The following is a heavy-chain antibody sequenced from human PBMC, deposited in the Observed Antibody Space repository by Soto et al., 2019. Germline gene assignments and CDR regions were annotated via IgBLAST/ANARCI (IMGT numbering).Heavy chain of an antibody. D-gene: IGHD4-17*01. CDR2: INPSSGST. J-gene: IGHJ4*02. V-gene: IGHV1-46*01. CDR1: GYTFTNYY. Sequence: ASVKVSCKASGYTFTNYYIHWVLQAPGQGLEWMGIINPSSGSTTYAQKFQGRVTMTRDTSTTTVYMGLSSLRSEDTAIYYCAKANTAHYYFDYWGQGTLVTVSS. CDR3: AKANTAHYYFDY.